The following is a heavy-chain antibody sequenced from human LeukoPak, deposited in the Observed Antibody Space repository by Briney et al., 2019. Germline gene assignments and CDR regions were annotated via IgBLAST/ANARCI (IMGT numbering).Heavy chain of an antibody. CDR1: GFTFSRNW. CDR3: ARISYDSSGYYDY. CDR2: INSDGSST. V-gene: IGHV3-74*01. J-gene: IGHJ4*02. D-gene: IGHD3-22*01. Sequence: GASLRLSCAASGFTFSRNWMHWVRQGLGKGLVWVSRINSDGSSTSYADSVKGRFTISRDNAKNTLYLQMNSLRAEDTAVYYCARISYDSSGYYDYWGQGALVTVSS.